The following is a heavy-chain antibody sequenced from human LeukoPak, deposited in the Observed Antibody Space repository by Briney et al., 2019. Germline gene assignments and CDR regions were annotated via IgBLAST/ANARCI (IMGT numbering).Heavy chain of an antibody. CDR1: GGSISSSISY. V-gene: IGHV4-39*01. D-gene: IGHD1-26*01. CDR2: IYYSGST. J-gene: IGHJ3*02. Sequence: SETLSLTCTVSGGSISSSISYWGWIRQPPGKGLEWIGSIYYSGSTYYNPSLKSRVTISVDTSKNQFSLKLSSVTAADTAVYYCARHELQWELPGNAFDIWGQGTMVTVSS. CDR3: ARHELQWELPGNAFDI.